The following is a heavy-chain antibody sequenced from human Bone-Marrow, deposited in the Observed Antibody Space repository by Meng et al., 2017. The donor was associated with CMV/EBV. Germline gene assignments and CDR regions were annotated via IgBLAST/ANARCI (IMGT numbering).Heavy chain of an antibody. CDR1: GGPGTGGGSD. V-gene: IGHV4-61*08. D-gene: IGHD2-2*01. CDR2: IYYSGST. J-gene: IGHJ5*02. CDR3: ARVPAATKWFDP. Sequence: VSGGPGTGGGSDWGWIRQPPGRGLGWIEYIYYSGSTNYTPSLKSRVTISVDTSKNQFSLKLSSVTAADTAVYYCARVPAATKWFDPWGQGTLVTVSS.